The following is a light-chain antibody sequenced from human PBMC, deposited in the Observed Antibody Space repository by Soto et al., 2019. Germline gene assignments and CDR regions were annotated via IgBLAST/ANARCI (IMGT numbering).Light chain of an antibody. V-gene: IGKV4-1*01. Sequence: DIVMTQSPDSLAVSLGERATINCKSSQSVLHSSNNKNYLAWYQQKPGQPPKLLIYWASTRESGVPDRFSGSGSGTDFTLTISSLQCADVAVYSCQQYYPSPLTFGGGTKVEIK. CDR3: QQYYPSPLT. CDR1: QSVLHSSNNKNY. CDR2: WAS. J-gene: IGKJ4*01.